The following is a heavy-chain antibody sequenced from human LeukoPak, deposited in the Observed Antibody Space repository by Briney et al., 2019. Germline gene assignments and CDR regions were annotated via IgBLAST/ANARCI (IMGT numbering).Heavy chain of an antibody. Sequence: SETLSLTCTVSGGSISRYYWSWIRQPPGKGLEWIGYIYHSGSTYYNPSLKSRVTISVDRSKNQFSLKLSSVTAADTAVYYCARTSIAARRANAFDIWGQGTMVTVSS. D-gene: IGHD6-6*01. V-gene: IGHV4-59*12. CDR1: GGSISRYY. CDR2: IYHSGST. J-gene: IGHJ3*02. CDR3: ARTSIAARRANAFDI.